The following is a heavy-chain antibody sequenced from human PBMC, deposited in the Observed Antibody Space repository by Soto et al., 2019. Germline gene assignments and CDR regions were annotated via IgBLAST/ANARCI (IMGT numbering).Heavy chain of an antibody. J-gene: IGHJ4*02. Sequence: QVQLVQSGAEVKRPGASVKVSCKTSGYTFITFYMHWVRQAPGQGLEWMGIINPSGGTTSYTYKFQGRVTMTRDTSTSTVYMELSGLRSEDTAVYYCARGYFDYWGQGTLVTVSS. CDR2: INPSGGTT. CDR3: ARGYFDY. CDR1: GYTFITFY. V-gene: IGHV1-46*01.